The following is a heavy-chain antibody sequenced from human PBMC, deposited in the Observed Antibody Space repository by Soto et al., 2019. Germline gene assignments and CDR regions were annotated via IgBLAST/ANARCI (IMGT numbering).Heavy chain of an antibody. CDR1: GYIFTNYG. CDR3: VRGYGGYFDH. D-gene: IGHD3-16*01. Sequence: QVQLVQSGVEVKKPGASVKVSCKAMGYIFTNYGLSWVRQAPGEGPEWLGWISAYNGHTKYAPKVQDRVTLTTDTSATTAYLELRSLTSDDAAVYYCVRGYGGYFDHWGQGTLVLVSS. J-gene: IGHJ4*02. CDR2: ISAYNGHT. V-gene: IGHV1-18*01.